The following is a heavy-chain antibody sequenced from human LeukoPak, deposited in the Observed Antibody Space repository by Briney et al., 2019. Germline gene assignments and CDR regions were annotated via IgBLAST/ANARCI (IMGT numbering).Heavy chain of an antibody. CDR2: ISGDGRTT. J-gene: IGHJ6*02. CDR3: AKEWRWGATSNYYYGMNV. CDR1: GFTFSSYA. Sequence: PGGSLRLSCVVSGFTFSSYAMSWVRQAPGKGLEWVSGISGDGRTTYYAISVRGRFTISRDNSKNTLYLQMNGLRPEDTAIYYCAKEWRWGATSNYYYGMNVWGRGTTVTVSS. D-gene: IGHD1-26*01. V-gene: IGHV3-23*01.